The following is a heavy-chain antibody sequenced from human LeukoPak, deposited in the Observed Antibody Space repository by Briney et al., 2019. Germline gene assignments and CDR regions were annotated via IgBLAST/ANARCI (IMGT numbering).Heavy chain of an antibody. CDR1: GFTVSSYA. J-gene: IGHJ4*02. CDR3: ARGRYGWLPFDY. CDR2: IYYSGST. V-gene: IGHV4-59*02. D-gene: IGHD3-16*01. Sequence: GSLRLSCAASGFTVSSYAMSWIRQPPGKGLEWIGYIYYSGSTNYNPSLKSRVTISVDTSKNQFTLKLSSVTAADTAVYYCARGRYGWLPFDYWGQGTLVTVSS.